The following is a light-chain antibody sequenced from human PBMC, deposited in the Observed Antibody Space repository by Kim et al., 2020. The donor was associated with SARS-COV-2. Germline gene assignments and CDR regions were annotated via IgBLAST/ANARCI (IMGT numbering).Light chain of an antibody. CDR1: TGNIASNY. V-gene: IGLV6-57*01. Sequence: GKTVTLSCTRSTGNIASNYVQWYRQRPGSSPEILLYQDNQRASGVPDRFSGSLDSSSNAASLTISGLETEDEADYYCQSYSNTKWVFGGGTQLTVL. J-gene: IGLJ3*02. CDR2: QDN. CDR3: QSYSNTKWV.